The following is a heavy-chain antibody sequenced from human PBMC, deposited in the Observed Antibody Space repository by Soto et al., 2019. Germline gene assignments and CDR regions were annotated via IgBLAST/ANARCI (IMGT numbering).Heavy chain of an antibody. CDR3: ARDYYRFNSGYGFSMDV. CDR2: IYSDGST. J-gene: IGHJ6*02. CDR1: GFTVSSNY. Sequence: SCAASGFTVSSNYMSWVRHAPAKGLEWVSVIYSDGSTYYADSVKGRFTISRDNSKNTLYLQMNSLRAEDTAVYYCARDYYRFNSGYGFSMDVWGQGTTVTVSS. V-gene: IGHV3-66*02. D-gene: IGHD5-12*01.